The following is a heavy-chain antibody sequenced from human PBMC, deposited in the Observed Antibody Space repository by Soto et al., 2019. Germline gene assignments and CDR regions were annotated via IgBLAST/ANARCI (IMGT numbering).Heavy chain of an antibody. Sequence: QVQLVQSGAEEKKPGASVKVSCKASGYTFTTYAMHWVRQAPGQRLEWMGWINAGNGNTKYSQKFQGRVTITRDTSASTAYMELSSLRSEDTAVYYCARDWGTTTVSLNWFDPWGQGTRVTVSS. CDR2: INAGNGNT. V-gene: IGHV1-3*05. CDR3: ARDWGTTTVSLNWFDP. D-gene: IGHD4-17*01. CDR1: GYTFTTYA. J-gene: IGHJ5*02.